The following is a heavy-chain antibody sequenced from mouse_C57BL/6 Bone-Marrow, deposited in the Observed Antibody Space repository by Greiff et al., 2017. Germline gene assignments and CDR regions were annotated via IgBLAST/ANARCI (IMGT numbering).Heavy chain of an antibody. CDR3: ARHNDDYYAMDY. V-gene: IGHV5-6*01. J-gene: IGHJ4*01. CDR1: GFTFSSYG. CDR2: ISSGGSYT. Sequence: EVQLVESGGDLVKPGGSLKLSCAASGFTFSSYGMSWVRQTPDKRLEWVATISSGGSYTYYPDSVKGRFTFTRDNAKNTLYLQRSRLKSEDTAMYYCARHNDDYYAMDYWGQGTSVTVSS. D-gene: IGHD2-12*01.